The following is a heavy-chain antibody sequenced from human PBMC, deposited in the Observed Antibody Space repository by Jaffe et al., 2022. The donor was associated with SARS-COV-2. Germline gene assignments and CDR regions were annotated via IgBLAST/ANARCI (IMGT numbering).Heavy chain of an antibody. CDR1: GFTFSSYA. J-gene: IGHJ4*02. CDR2: ISSNGGST. Sequence: EVQLVESGGGLVQPGGSLRLSCAASGFTFSSYAMHWVRQAPGKGLEYVSAISSNGGSTYYANSVKGRFTISRDNSKNTLYLQMGSLRAEDMAVYYCARGGGRDGYNWWGQGTLVTVSS. V-gene: IGHV3-64*01. CDR3: ARGGGRDGYNW. D-gene: IGHD5-12*01.